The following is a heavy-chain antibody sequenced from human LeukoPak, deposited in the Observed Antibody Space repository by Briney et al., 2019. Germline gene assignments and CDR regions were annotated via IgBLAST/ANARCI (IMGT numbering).Heavy chain of an antibody. CDR2: IYSGGST. D-gene: IGHD4-17*01. CDR3: ARVSEGYGDYSPFFDY. J-gene: IGHJ4*02. Sequence: TGGSLRLSCAASGFTVSSNYMSWVRQAPGKGLEWVSIIYSGGSTYFADSVKGRFTISRDDSKNTLYLQMNSLRAEDTGVYYCARVSEGYGDYSPFFDYWGQGTLVTVSS. CDR1: GFTVSSNY. V-gene: IGHV3-53*01.